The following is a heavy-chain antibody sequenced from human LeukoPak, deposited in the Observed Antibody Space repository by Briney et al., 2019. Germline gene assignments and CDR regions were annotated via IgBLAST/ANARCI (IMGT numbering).Heavy chain of an antibody. J-gene: IGHJ6*03. V-gene: IGHV1-2*02. CDR1: GYTFTGYY. CDR3: ARGPRITLVRGGQWYFYMDV. Sequence: ASVKVSCKASGYTFTGYYMHWVRQAPGQGLEWMGWINPNSGGTNYAQKFQGRVTMTRDTSISTAYMELSRLRSDDTAVYYCARGPRITLVRGGQWYFYMDVWGKGTTVTVSS. D-gene: IGHD3-10*01. CDR2: INPNSGGT.